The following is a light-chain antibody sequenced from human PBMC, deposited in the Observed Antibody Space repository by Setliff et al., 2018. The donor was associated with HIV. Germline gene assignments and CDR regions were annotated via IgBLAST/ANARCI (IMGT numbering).Light chain of an antibody. CDR1: SSNIGNNY. J-gene: IGLJ3*02. Sequence: QSVLTQPPSVSAAPGQKVTISCSGSSSNIGNNYVSWYQQLPGTAPKLLIYGNNKRPSGIPDRFSGSKSGTSATLGITGLQTGDEADYYCGTWDSSLSAGWVFGGGTKVTV. CDR3: GTWDSSLSAGWV. CDR2: GNN. V-gene: IGLV1-51*01.